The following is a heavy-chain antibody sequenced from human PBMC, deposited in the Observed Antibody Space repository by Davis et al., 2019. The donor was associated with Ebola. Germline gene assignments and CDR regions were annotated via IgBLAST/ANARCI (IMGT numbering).Heavy chain of an antibody. J-gene: IGHJ6*04. CDR1: GFIVSAKY. CDR2: IYRDGRT. D-gene: IGHD5-18*01. V-gene: IGHV3-53*01. Sequence: GGSLRLSCAASGFIVSAKYMSWVRQAPGKGLEWVSVIYRDGRTYYADSVKGRFTISRDNSKNTVYLQTNSLRAEDTAVYYCARRAGLQYYYGMDVWGKGTTVTVSS. CDR3: ARRAGLQYYYGMDV.